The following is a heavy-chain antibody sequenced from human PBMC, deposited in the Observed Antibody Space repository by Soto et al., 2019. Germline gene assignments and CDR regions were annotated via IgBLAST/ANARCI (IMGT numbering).Heavy chain of an antibody. J-gene: IGHJ5*02. CDR2: IYYNGST. D-gene: IGHD5-18*01. Sequence: SDTLSLTCTVSGGSVSSGSYYWSWIRQPPGKGLEWIGYIYYNGSTNFNPSLKSRVTVSVDTSKNQFSLKLSSVTAADKAVYYCAGSEGQRRVTQGTWWFDPCGQRTLVTVS. V-gene: IGHV4-61*01. CDR1: GGSVSSGSYY. CDR3: AGSEGQRRVTQGTWWFDP.